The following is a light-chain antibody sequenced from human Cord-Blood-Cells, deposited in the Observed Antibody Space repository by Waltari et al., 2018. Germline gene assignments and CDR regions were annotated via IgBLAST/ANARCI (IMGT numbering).Light chain of an antibody. V-gene: IGLV2-23*01. CDR1: SSDVGSYNL. CDR3: CSYAGSSTYVV. Sequence: QSALTQPASVSGSPGQSITISCTGTSSDVGSYNLVSWYQQHPGKAPKLVIYEGSKRPSGLSNRFSGSKSGNTASLTISGLQAEDEADYYCCSYAGSSTYVVFGGGTKLTVL. CDR2: EGS. J-gene: IGLJ2*01.